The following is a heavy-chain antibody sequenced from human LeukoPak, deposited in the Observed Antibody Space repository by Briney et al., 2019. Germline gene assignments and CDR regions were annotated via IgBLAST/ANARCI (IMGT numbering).Heavy chain of an antibody. J-gene: IGHJ4*02. Sequence: GGSLRLSCAASGFTFSDYYMSWASQAPGKGLEWVSVIYSGGTTYYADSVKGRFTISRDNSKSTLYLQMNSLRAEDTAMYYCARQEDYGDYVWGQGTLVTVSS. CDR1: GFTFSDYY. CDR2: IYSGGTT. CDR3: ARQEDYGDYV. D-gene: IGHD4-17*01. V-gene: IGHV3-66*04.